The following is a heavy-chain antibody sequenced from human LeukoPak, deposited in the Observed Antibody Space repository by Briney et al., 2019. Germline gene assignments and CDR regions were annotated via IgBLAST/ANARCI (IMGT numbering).Heavy chain of an antibody. J-gene: IGHJ4*02. Sequence: SETLSLTCTVSGGSINSGSYYWTWIRQPAGQGLEWIGRINPSGSTDYNPSLKSRVTISVDTSKNQFSLKLSSVTAADTAVYYCARSGSALVDYWGQGTLVTVSS. V-gene: IGHV4-61*02. CDR1: GGSINSGSYY. CDR2: INPSGST. D-gene: IGHD3-10*01. CDR3: ARSGSALVDY.